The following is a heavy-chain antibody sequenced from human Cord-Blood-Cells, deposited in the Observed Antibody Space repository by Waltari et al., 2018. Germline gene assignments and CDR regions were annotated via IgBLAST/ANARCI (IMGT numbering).Heavy chain of an antibody. J-gene: IGHJ1*01. CDR3: ASSQWLEYFQH. D-gene: IGHD6-19*01. V-gene: IGHV3-33*01. CDR2: IWYDGSNK. CDR1: GFTFSSYG. Sequence: QVQLVESGGDVVQPGRSLRLSCAASGFTFSSYGMHWVRQAPGKGLEWVAVIWYDGSNKYYADSVKGRFTISRDNSKNTLYLQMNSLRAEDTAVYYCASSQWLEYFQHWGQGTLVTVSS.